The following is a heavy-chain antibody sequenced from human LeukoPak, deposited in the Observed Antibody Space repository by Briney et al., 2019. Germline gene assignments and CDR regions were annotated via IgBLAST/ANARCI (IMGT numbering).Heavy chain of an antibody. Sequence: GGSLRLSCAASGFTFSSYAMSWVRQAPGKGLEWVGRIKSKTDGGTTDYAAPVKGRFTISRDDSKNTLYLQMNSLKTEDTAVYYCTTESPRTVVTGGAFDIWGQGTMVTVSS. V-gene: IGHV3-15*01. CDR1: GFTFSSYA. CDR2: IKSKTDGGTT. D-gene: IGHD4-23*01. CDR3: TTESPRTVVTGGAFDI. J-gene: IGHJ3*02.